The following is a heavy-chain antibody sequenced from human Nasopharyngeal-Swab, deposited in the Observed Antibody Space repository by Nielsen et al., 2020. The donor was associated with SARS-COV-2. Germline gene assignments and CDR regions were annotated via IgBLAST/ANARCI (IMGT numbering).Heavy chain of an antibody. CDR3: AKSRWDSWTSHFHY. J-gene: IGHJ4*02. CDR2: ITWNSGI. V-gene: IGHV3-9*01. D-gene: IGHD1-26*01. Sequence: SLKISCVASGFTYDDYAMHWVRQAPGKGLEWVSGITWNSGIGYTDSVKGRFTISRDNARNSLYLQMNSPRVEDTAVYYCAKSRWDSWTSHFHYWGQGTLVTVSS. CDR1: GFTYDDYA.